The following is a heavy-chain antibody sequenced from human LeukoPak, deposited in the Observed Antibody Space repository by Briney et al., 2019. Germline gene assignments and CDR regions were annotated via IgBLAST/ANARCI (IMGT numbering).Heavy chain of an antibody. D-gene: IGHD6-13*01. CDR2: IYTSGST. CDR3: ARGGQQLDRGWFDP. J-gene: IGHJ5*02. V-gene: IGHV4-4*07. CDR1: GGSISSYY. Sequence: SETLSLTCTVSGGSISSYYWSWIRQPAGKGLEWIGRIYTSGSTNYSPSLKSRVTMSVDTSKNQFSLKLSSVTAADTAVYYCARGGQQLDRGWFDPWGQGTLVTVSS.